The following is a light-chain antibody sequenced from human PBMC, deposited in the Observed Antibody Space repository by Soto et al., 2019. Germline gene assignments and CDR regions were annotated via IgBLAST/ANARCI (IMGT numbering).Light chain of an antibody. Sequence: EIVLTQSPATLSLSPGETATLSCRASQSISRYLAWYQQKPGQAPRLLIYDASIRATGIPARFRGGGSETDFSLTISSLAPEDFAIYYCQQRGTWPRVTFGEGTQVEIK. CDR2: DAS. J-gene: IGKJ4*01. CDR3: QQRGTWPRVT. CDR1: QSISRY. V-gene: IGKV3-11*01.